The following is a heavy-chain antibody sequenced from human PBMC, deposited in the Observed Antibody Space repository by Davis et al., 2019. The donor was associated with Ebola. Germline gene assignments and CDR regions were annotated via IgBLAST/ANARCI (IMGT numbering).Heavy chain of an antibody. Sequence: GESLKISCAASGFTFSSYSMNWVRQAPGKGLEWVSYISSSSSTIYYADSVKGRFTISRDNAKNSLYLQMNSLRAEDTAVYYCARDIIPEYQLLLPGAGSYGMDVWGQGTTVTVSS. CDR3: ARDIIPEYQLLLPGAGSYGMDV. J-gene: IGHJ6*02. D-gene: IGHD2-2*01. CDR1: GFTFSSYS. V-gene: IGHV3-48*04. CDR2: ISSSSSTI.